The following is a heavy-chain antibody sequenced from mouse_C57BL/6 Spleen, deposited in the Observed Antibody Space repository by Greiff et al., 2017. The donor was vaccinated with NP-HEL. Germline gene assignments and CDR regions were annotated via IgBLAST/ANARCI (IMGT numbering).Heavy chain of an antibody. J-gene: IGHJ3*01. CDR1: GFTFSDYG. D-gene: IGHD1-1*01. V-gene: IGHV5-17*01. CDR2: ISSGSSTI. Sequence: EVMLVESGGGLVKPGGSLKLSCAASGFTFSDYGMHWVRQAPETGLEWVAYISSGSSTIYYADTVKGRFTISRDNAKNTLFLQMTSLRSEDTAMYYCARPTTVVATEGFAYWGQGTLVTVSA. CDR3: ARPTTVVATEGFAY.